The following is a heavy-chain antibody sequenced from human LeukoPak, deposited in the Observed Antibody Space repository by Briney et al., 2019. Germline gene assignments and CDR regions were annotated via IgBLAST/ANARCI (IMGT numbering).Heavy chain of an antibody. Sequence: GGSLRLSCTASESTFDHAMHWVRQTPGKGLEWVSGIGWNSARTGYADSARGRFTISRDNAKNSLYLQMNSLRAEDTALYYCGKDISAGGMDVWGQGTTVTVSS. D-gene: IGHD3-10*01. CDR1: ESTFDHA. J-gene: IGHJ6*02. CDR2: IGWNSART. V-gene: IGHV3-9*01. CDR3: GKDISAGGMDV.